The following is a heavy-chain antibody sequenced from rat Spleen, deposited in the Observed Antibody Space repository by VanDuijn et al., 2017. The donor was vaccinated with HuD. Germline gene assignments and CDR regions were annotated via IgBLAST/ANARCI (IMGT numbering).Heavy chain of an antibody. CDR2: ITSGGSNT. Sequence: EVQLVESGAGLVQPGRSLKLSCAASGFTFGSFAMAWVRQAPKKGLEWVATITSGGSNTYYPDSVKGRFTISRDNAENTLYLQMNSLRSDDTATYYCARRMALYFDYWGQGVMVTVSS. CDR1: GFTFGSFA. V-gene: IGHV5-46*01. CDR3: ARRMALYFDY. J-gene: IGHJ2*01.